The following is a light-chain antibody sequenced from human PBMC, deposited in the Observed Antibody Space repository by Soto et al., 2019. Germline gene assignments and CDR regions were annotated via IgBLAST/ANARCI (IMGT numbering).Light chain of an antibody. CDR2: GAS. V-gene: IGKV3-20*01. CDR3: QQYGSSPWT. J-gene: IGKJ1*01. Sequence: EFVLTQSRCTLSLSPEERATLSFSARQGVASNYLAWYQQKRGQAPRLLIYGASSRATGVPDRFSGSGSGTDFTLTISRLEPEDFEVYYCQQYGSSPWTSGQGTKVDIK. CDR1: QGVASNY.